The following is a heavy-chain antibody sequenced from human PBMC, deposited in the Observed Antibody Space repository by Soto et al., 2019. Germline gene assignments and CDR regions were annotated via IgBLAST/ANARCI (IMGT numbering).Heavy chain of an antibody. CDR1: GYSFTNYG. CDR2: ISAYNGNT. CDR3: ARDRGVAPPVAGNTHYYYYMDV. D-gene: IGHD6-19*01. J-gene: IGHJ6*03. V-gene: IGHV1-18*01. Sequence: QDQLVQSGVEVKKPGASVKVSCKASGYSFTNYGITWVRQAPGQGFEWMGWISAYNGNTKYAQKLPGSVTMTPAASTSTAYLELRSLPSDDTALYYCARDRGVAPPVAGNTHYYYYMDVWGKGTTVTVSS.